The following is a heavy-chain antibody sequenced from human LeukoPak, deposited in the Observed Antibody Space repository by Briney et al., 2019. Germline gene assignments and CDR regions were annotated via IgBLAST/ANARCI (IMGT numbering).Heavy chain of an antibody. J-gene: IGHJ5*02. CDR3: ARGYSYGYWFDP. Sequence: PSETLSLTCTGSGGSISSSSYYWGWIRQPPGKGLEWIGSIYYSGSTYYNPSLKSRVTISVDTSKNQFSLKLSSVTAADTAVYYCARGYSYGYWFDPWGQGTLVTVSS. CDR2: IYYSGST. CDR1: GGSISSSSYY. D-gene: IGHD5-18*01. V-gene: IGHV4-39*01.